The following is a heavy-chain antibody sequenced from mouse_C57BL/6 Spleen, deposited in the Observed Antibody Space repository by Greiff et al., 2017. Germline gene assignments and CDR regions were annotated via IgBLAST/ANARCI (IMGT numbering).Heavy chain of an antibody. D-gene: IGHD4-1*02. J-gene: IGHJ2*01. CDR2: ILPGSGST. CDR1: GYTFTGYW. V-gene: IGHV1-9*01. Sequence: FQLQQSGAELMKPGASVKLSCKATGYTFTGYWIEWVKQRPGHGLEWIGEILPGSGSTNYNEKLKGKATFTADTSSNPPYMQLRRLTTEDSAISSCARMVNWDYFDYWGQGTTLTVSA. CDR3: ARMVNWDYFDY.